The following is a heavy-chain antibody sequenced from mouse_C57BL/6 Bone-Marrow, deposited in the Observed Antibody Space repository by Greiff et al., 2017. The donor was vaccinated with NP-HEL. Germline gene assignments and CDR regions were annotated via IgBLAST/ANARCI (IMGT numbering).Heavy chain of an antibody. D-gene: IGHD1-1*01. V-gene: IGHV1-72*01. CDR2: IDPNSGGT. J-gene: IGHJ4*01. Sequence: VQLQQSGAELVKPGASVKLSCKASGYTFTSYWMHWVKQRPGRGLEWIGRIDPNSGGTKYNEKFKSKATLTVDKPSSTAYMQLSSLTSEDSAVYYCARIEVYYYGSSYYYAMDYWGQGTSVTVSS. CDR1: GYTFTSYW. CDR3: ARIEVYYYGSSYYYAMDY.